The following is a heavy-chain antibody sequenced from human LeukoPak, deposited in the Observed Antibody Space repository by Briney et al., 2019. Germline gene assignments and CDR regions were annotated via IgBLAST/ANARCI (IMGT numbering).Heavy chain of an antibody. Sequence: SQTLSLTCAISGDSVSSNSAAWNWIRQSPSRGLEWLGRTYYRSKWYSGYPVSVKSRVTINPDTSKNQFSLQLSSVTPEDTAVYYCARSRSESGLLFDYWGQGTLVTVSS. CDR2: TYYRSKWYS. J-gene: IGHJ4*02. D-gene: IGHD2-15*01. V-gene: IGHV6-1*01. CDR3: ARSRSESGLLFDY. CDR1: GDSVSSNSAA.